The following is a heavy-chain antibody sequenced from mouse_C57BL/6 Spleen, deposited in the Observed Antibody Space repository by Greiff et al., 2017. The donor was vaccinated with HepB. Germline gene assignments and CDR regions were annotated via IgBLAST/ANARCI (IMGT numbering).Heavy chain of an antibody. Sequence: EVHLVESGGGLVQPGGSLSLSCAASGFTFTDYYMSWVRQPPGKALEWLGFIRNKANGYTTEYSASVKGRFTISRDNSQSILYLQMNALRAEDSASYYCVSYGTYYGSSYCAMDYWGKGTSVTVSS. V-gene: IGHV7-3*01. CDR3: VSYGTYYGSSYCAMDY. CDR1: GFTFTDYY. CDR2: IRNKANGYTT. J-gene: IGHJ4*01. D-gene: IGHD1-1*01.